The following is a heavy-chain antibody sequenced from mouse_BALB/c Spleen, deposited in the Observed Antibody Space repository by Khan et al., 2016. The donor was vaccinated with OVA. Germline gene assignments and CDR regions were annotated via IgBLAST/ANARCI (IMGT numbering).Heavy chain of an antibody. D-gene: IGHD1-2*01. Sequence: VQLKESGPELVKPGASVKISCKASGYTFTDYNMDWVKQSHGESLEWIGYIFPNNGGTGYNQKFKTKATLTVDNSSSTAYMELRSLTSEDSAVYYYARSGYGSFAYWGQGTLGTVSA. J-gene: IGHJ3*01. V-gene: IGHV1S29*02. CDR1: GYTFTDYN. CDR2: IFPNNGGT. CDR3: ARSGYGSFAY.